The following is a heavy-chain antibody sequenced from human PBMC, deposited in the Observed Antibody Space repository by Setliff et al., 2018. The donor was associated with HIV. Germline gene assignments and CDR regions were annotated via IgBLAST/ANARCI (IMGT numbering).Heavy chain of an antibody. CDR2: IYTSGIT. D-gene: IGHD3-10*01. V-gene: IGHV4-4*08. CDR3: ARDRRGYYYGSGSCYMDV. CDR1: GDSISSYY. J-gene: IGHJ6*03. Sequence: PSETLSLTSTVSGDSISSYYWSWIRQPPGKGLEWIGYIYTSGITDYNPSLKSRVTISGDTSKNQFSLKLSSVTAADTAVYYCARDRRGYYYGSGSCYMDVWGTGTTVTVSS.